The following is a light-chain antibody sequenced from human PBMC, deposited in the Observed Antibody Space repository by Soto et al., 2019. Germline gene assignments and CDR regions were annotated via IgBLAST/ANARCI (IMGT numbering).Light chain of an antibody. J-gene: IGKJ1*01. CDR1: QSISSW. CDR3: QQNNSYWT. CDR2: QAS. V-gene: IGKV1-5*03. Sequence: DIQMTQSPSTLSASVGDRVTITCRASQSISSWLSWYQQKPGKAPKILIYQASSIESGVPSRFSGGGSGTEFTLTSRSLQPDDFATYYCQQNNSYWTFGQGTKVEIK.